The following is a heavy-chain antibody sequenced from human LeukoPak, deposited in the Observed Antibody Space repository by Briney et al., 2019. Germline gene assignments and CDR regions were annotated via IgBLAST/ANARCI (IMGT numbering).Heavy chain of an antibody. Sequence: PSETLSLTCAVYGGSFSGYYWSWILQPPGKGLEWIGEINHGGSTNYNPSLKSRVTISVDTSKNQFSLKLSSVTAADTAVYYCARGGIVGATYDYWGQGTLVTVSS. CDR1: GGSFSGYY. D-gene: IGHD1-26*01. CDR3: ARGGIVGATYDY. CDR2: INHGGST. J-gene: IGHJ4*02. V-gene: IGHV4-34*01.